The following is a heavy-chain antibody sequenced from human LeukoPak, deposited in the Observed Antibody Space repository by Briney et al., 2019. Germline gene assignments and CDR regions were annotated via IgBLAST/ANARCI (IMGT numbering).Heavy chain of an antibody. J-gene: IGHJ3*02. Sequence: SETLSLTRTVSSVSIWSSSDYWGSIRQPPGEVVEWIGCICYSGSTYNHPAGKSRVTISVDRSKDKFSLKVSSVTAADTAVYYGARVIRAVAGRVDAFDIWGQGTMVTVYS. V-gene: IGHV4-39*07. CDR2: ICYSGST. D-gene: IGHD6-19*01. CDR1: SVSIWSSSDY. CDR3: ARVIRAVAGRVDAFDI.